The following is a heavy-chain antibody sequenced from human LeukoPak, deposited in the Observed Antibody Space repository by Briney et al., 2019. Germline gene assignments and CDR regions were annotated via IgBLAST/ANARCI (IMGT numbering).Heavy chain of an antibody. CDR1: GDSISSYY. J-gene: IGHJ4*02. D-gene: IGHD6-19*01. CDR2: IHPSGST. V-gene: IGHV4-4*07. CDR3: ARELPVAGRPFDY. Sequence: SETLSLTCTVSGDSISSYYWSWVRQPAGKGLEWIGRIHPSGSTNYNPSLKSRVTISVDTSKNQFSLKLSSVTAADTAVYYCARELPVAGRPFDYWGQGTLVTVSS.